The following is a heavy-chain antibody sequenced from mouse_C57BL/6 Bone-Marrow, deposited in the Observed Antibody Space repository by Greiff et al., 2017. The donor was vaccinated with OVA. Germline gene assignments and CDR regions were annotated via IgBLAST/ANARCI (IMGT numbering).Heavy chain of an antibody. Sequence: VQRVESGPELVKPGASVKISCKASGYAFSSSWMNWVKQRPGKGLEWIGRIYPGDGDTNYNGKFKGKATLTADKSSSTAYMQLSSLTSEDSAVYFSAWLPYYAMDYWGQGTSVTVSS. CDR3: AWLPYYAMDY. V-gene: IGHV1-82*01. CDR2: IYPGDGDT. J-gene: IGHJ4*01. CDR1: GYAFSSSW. D-gene: IGHD2-2*01.